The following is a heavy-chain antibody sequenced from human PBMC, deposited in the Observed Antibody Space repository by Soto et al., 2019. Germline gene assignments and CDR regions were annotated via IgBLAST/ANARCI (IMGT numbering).Heavy chain of an antibody. CDR2: ISSSSSTI. Sequence: PGGSLRLSCAASGFTFSSYSMNWVRQAPGKGLEWVSYISSSSSTIYYADSVKGRFTISRDNAKNSLYLQMNSLRDEDTAVYYCARDPDLSGPSDYGMDVWGQGTTVTVSS. D-gene: IGHD6-19*01. J-gene: IGHJ6*02. CDR1: GFTFSSYS. CDR3: ARDPDLSGPSDYGMDV. V-gene: IGHV3-48*02.